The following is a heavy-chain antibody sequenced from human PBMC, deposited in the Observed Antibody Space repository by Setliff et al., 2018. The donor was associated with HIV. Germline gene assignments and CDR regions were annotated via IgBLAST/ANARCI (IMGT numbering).Heavy chain of an antibody. D-gene: IGHD6-6*01. CDR2: IYTSGST. CDR1: GGSISSGIYY. Sequence: PSETLSLTCTVSGGSISSGIYYWSWIRQPAGQGLEWIGHIYTSGSTNYSPSVKSRVTISVDTSKNQFSLKLSSVTAADTAVYFCARQEIGSSSYYYYMDVWGKGTTVTVAS. V-gene: IGHV4-61*09. J-gene: IGHJ6*03. CDR3: ARQEIGSSSYYYYMDV.